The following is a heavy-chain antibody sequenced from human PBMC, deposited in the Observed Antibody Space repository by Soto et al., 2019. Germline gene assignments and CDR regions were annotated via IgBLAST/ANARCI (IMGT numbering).Heavy chain of an antibody. J-gene: IGHJ6*03. CDR2: IHYSGTT. CDR3: ARDSRAEDDFPSYYYYHMDV. Sequence: SETLSLTCTVSGGSISSGASYCSWVRQHPGKGLEWIGHIHYSGTTYYNPSLKSRVTISVDTSKSQFSLRLTSVTAADTAIYYCARDSRAEDDFPSYYYYHMDVWRQRTTVTVSS. D-gene: IGHD3-16*01. CDR1: GGSISSGASY. V-gene: IGHV4-31*03.